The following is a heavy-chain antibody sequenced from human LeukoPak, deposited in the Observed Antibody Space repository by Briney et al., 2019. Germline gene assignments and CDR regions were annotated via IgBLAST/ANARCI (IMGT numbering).Heavy chain of an antibody. CDR2: ISSSSSYI. J-gene: IGHJ4*02. Sequence: GGSLRLSCAASGFTFSSYSMNWVRQAPGKGLEWVSSISSSSSYIYYADSVKGRFTISRDNAKNSLYLQMNSLRAEDTAVYYCARDSVEGYFDWLPTTYYFDYWGQGTLVTVSS. D-gene: IGHD3-9*01. V-gene: IGHV3-21*01. CDR3: ARDSVEGYFDWLPTTYYFDY. CDR1: GFTFSSYS.